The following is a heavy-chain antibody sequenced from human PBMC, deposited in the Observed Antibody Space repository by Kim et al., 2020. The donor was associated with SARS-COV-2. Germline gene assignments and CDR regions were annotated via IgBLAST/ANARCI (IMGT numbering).Heavy chain of an antibody. J-gene: IGHJ5*02. Sequence: SETLSLTCTVSGGSISSYYWSWIRQPPGKGLEWIGYIYYSGSTNYNPSLKSRVTISVDTSKNQFSLKLSSVTAADTAVYYCARSKAAAGRGLFDPWGQGT. CDR2: IYYSGST. V-gene: IGHV4-59*08. CDR3: ARSKAAAGRGLFDP. D-gene: IGHD6-13*01. CDR1: GGSISSYY.